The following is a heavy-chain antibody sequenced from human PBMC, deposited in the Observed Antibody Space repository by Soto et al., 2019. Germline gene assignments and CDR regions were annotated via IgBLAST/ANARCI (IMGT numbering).Heavy chain of an antibody. J-gene: IGHJ4*02. Sequence: QVQLVESGGGLVKPGGSLRLSCAASGFTFSDYYMTWGRQAPGKGLEWVSYISVSGSSIKYADSVRGRFTITRDNAKNSLFLQMNSLRAEDTAVYYCARVDDGFDEVNFDYWGQGTLVTVSS. CDR1: GFTFSDYY. CDR3: ARVDDGFDEVNFDY. D-gene: IGHD5-12*01. V-gene: IGHV3-11*01. CDR2: ISVSGSSI.